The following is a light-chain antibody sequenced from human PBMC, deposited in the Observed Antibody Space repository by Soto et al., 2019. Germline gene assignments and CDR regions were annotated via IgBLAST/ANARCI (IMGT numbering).Light chain of an antibody. CDR3: QQRSNWPST. CDR2: DAS. V-gene: IGKV3-11*01. J-gene: IGKJ4*01. Sequence: EIVLTQSPATLSLSPGNRATLSCRASESVSRYLAWYQQKPGQAPRLLIYDASNRATGIPARFSGSGSGTDFTLSIPPPQPEDFAVYSCQQRSNWPSTFGGGTKVEIK. CDR1: ESVSRY.